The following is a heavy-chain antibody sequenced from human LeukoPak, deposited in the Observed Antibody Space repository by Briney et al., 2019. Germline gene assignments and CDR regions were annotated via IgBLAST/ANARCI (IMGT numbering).Heavy chain of an antibody. V-gene: IGHV3-23*01. J-gene: IGHJ4*02. D-gene: IGHD6-19*01. CDR3: ANSKVADFHY. CDR2: ITGSGGST. Sequence: GSLRLSCAASGFTLSSYAMSWVRQGPGKGLEWVSAITGSGGSTYYADSVKGRFTISRDNSKNTVYLQMNSLRVDDTAVYYCANSKVADFHYWGQGTRVTVSS. CDR1: GFTLSSYA.